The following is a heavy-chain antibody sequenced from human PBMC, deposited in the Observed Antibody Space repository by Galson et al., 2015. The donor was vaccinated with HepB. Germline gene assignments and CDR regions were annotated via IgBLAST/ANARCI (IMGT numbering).Heavy chain of an antibody. J-gene: IGHJ4*02. CDR2: IKKDGSEK. Sequence: SLRLSCAASGFTFSDXWMTWVRQAPGKGLEWVANIKKDGSEKSYEDSVRGRFAISRDNAKNSVYLQMNSLRVEDTAVYYCARELVLWGGTFDYWGQGTLVAVSS. D-gene: IGHD2/OR15-2a*01. V-gene: IGHV3-7*03. CDR1: GFTFSDXW. CDR3: ARELVLWGGTFDY.